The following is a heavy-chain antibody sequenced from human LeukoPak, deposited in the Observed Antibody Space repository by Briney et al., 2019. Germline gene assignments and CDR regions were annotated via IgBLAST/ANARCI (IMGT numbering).Heavy chain of an antibody. V-gene: IGHV1-2*02. CDR3: VRKSAARRTSEFDY. CDR2: ISPNSGGT. Sequence: ASVKVSCKASGYTITGYYMNWVRQAPGQGLEWMGWISPNSGGTNYAQKFQGRVTMTSDTSINTGYMELSSLKSDDTAVYYCVRKSAARRTSEFDYWGQGSLVTVSS. J-gene: IGHJ4*02. CDR1: GYTITGYY. D-gene: IGHD6-6*01.